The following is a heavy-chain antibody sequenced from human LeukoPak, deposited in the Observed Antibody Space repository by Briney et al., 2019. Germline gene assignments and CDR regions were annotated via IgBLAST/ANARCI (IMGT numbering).Heavy chain of an antibody. CDR2: MNPNSGNT. Sequence: ASVKVSCKASGYTFTSYDINWVRQATGQGLEWMGWMNPNSGNTGYAQKFQGRVTMTRNTSISTAHMELSSLRSEDTAVYYCARIDCSSTSCYIYYYYGMDVWGQGTTVTVSS. J-gene: IGHJ6*02. D-gene: IGHD2-2*01. CDR1: GYTFTSYD. CDR3: ARIDCSSTSCYIYYYYGMDV. V-gene: IGHV1-8*01.